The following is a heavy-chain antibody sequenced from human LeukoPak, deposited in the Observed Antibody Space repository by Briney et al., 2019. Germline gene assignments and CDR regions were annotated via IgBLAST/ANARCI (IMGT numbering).Heavy chain of an antibody. CDR2: IGGSGGST. Sequence: GGSLRLSCAASGFTFSYYWMSWVRQAPGKGLEWVSTIGGSGGSTYYADSVKGRFTISRDNSKNMLYLQMNSLRAEDTAVYYCAKNLKAYYDSSGYSYYFDYWGQGTLVTVSS. V-gene: IGHV3-23*01. CDR1: GFTFSYYW. J-gene: IGHJ4*02. CDR3: AKNLKAYYDSSGYSYYFDY. D-gene: IGHD3-22*01.